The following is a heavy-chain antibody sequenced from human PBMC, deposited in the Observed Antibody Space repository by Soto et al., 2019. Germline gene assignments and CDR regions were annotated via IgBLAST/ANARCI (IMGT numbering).Heavy chain of an antibody. D-gene: IGHD5-18*01. V-gene: IGHV1-69*12. CDR3: AYSANHRYFFDS. CDR2: IIPIFGTP. J-gene: IGHJ5*01. Sequence: QVQLVQSGAEVKKPGSSVKVSCKASGGCFRSYAVNRVRQVPGQGLECLGGIIPIFGTPNYAQKFHGRVSINADESTSTVDMDLISLSSVDTPVYYRAYSANHRYFFDSWGQGTLVTVSS. CDR1: GGCFRSYA.